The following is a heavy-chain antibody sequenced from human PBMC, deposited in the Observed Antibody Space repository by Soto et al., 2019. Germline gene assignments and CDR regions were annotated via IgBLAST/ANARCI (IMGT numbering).Heavy chain of an antibody. D-gene: IGHD6-13*01. CDR3: AKDIAAAGTSYYYYGMDV. V-gene: IGHV3-23*01. J-gene: IGHJ6*02. CDR2: ISGSGGST. CDR1: GFTFSSYA. Sequence: GGSLILSCAASGFTFSSYAMSWVRQAPGKGLEWVSAISGSGGSTYYADSVKGRFTIARDNSKNTLYLQMNSLRAEDTAVYYCAKDIAAAGTSYYYYGMDVWGQGTTVTVSS.